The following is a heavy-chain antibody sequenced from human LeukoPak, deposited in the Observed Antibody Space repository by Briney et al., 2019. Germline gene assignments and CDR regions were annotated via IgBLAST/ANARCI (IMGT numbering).Heavy chain of an antibody. CDR2: IYYSGSS. J-gene: IGHJ4*02. CDR3: ARRNRSTGSGFDF. D-gene: IGHD1-14*01. Sequence: SETLSLTCTVSGGSINNGDYYWSWIRQPPEKGLEWIGYIYYSGSSYYNPSLKSRVSISVDTSKNQFSLKLSSVTAADTAVYYCARRNRSTGSGFDFWGRGTLVTVSS. V-gene: IGHV4-30-4*01. CDR1: GGSINNGDYY.